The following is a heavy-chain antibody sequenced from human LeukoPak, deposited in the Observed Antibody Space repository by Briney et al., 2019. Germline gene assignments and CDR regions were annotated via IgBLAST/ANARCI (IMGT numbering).Heavy chain of an antibody. CDR2: ISSSGSTI. CDR3: AREGEMATTQFDY. V-gene: IGHV3-48*03. D-gene: IGHD5-24*01. Sequence: PGGSLRLSCAASGFTFSSYEMNWVRQAPGKGLEWVSYISSSGSTIYYADSVKGRFTISRDNAKNSLYLQMNSLRAEDTAVYYCAREGEMATTQFDYWGQGTLVTVSS. J-gene: IGHJ4*02. CDR1: GFTFSSYE.